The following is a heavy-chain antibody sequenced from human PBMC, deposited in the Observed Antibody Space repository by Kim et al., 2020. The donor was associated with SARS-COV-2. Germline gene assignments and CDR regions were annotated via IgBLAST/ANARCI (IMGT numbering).Heavy chain of an antibody. J-gene: IGHJ5*02. CDR1: GFTFSSYS. D-gene: IGHD4-17*01. V-gene: IGHV3-48*02. CDR3: ARDRAYGDYEGGWFDP. CDR2: ISSSSSTI. Sequence: GGSLRLSCAASGFTFSSYSMNWVRQAPGKGLEWVSYISSSSSTIYYADSVKGRFTISRDNAKNSLYLQMNSLRDEDTAVYYCARDRAYGDYEGGWFDPWGQGNLVTVSS.